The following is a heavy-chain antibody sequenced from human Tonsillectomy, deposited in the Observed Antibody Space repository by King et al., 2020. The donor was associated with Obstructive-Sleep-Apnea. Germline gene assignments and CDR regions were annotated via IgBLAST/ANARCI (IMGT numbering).Heavy chain of an antibody. Sequence: VQLVESGGGVVQPGRSLRLSCAASGFTFSSYGMHWVRQAPGKGLEWVAVISYDGSNKYYADSVKGRFTISRDNSKNTLYLQMNSLRAEDTAVYYCAQDHTAVAAAGTIAGDYWGQGTLVTVSS. D-gene: IGHD6-13*01. CDR2: ISYDGSNK. CDR1: GFTFSSYG. CDR3: AQDHTAVAAAGTIAGDY. V-gene: IGHV3-30*18. J-gene: IGHJ4*02.